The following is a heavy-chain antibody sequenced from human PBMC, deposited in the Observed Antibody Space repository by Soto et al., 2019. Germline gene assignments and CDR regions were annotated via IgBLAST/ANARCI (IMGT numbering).Heavy chain of an antibody. CDR1: GFTFSSYG. J-gene: IGHJ5*02. Sequence: QVQLVESGGGVVQPGRSLRLSCAASGFTFSSYGMHWVRQAPGKGLEWVAVISFDGTNKYSADSVRGRFTISRDNSKNPLYLQMTSLRDEDTAVYYCAKDVGVGELWVHWFDLWGQGTLATVAS. CDR2: ISFDGTNK. CDR3: AKDVGVGELWVHWFDL. D-gene: IGHD3-10*01. V-gene: IGHV3-30*18.